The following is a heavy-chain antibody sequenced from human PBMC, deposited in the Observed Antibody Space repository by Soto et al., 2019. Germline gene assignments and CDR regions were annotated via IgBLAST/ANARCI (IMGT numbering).Heavy chain of an antibody. CDR3: AREYGGSRVFDY. CDR1: GYTFTNYF. Sequence: ASVKVSCKASGYTFTNYFIHWVRQAPGQGLEWMGIINPSADSTNYAQKFQGRVTMTRDTSTSTVYMELRSLRSEDTAVYYCAREYGGSRVFDYWGQGTLVTVSS. J-gene: IGHJ4*02. V-gene: IGHV1-46*01. D-gene: IGHD1-26*01. CDR2: INPSADST.